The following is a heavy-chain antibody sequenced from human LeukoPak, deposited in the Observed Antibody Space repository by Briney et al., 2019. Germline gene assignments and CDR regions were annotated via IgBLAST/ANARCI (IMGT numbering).Heavy chain of an antibody. Sequence: GGSLRLSCAASGFTVSSNYMTWVRQAPGRGLEWVSVIYSGGATSYADSVKGRFTISRDNANNSLYLQMNSLRAEDAAVYYCARVDGYNLVDYFDYWGQGTLLTVSS. J-gene: IGHJ4*02. CDR1: GFTVSSNY. D-gene: IGHD5-24*01. CDR2: IYSGGAT. CDR3: ARVDGYNLVDYFDY. V-gene: IGHV3-53*01.